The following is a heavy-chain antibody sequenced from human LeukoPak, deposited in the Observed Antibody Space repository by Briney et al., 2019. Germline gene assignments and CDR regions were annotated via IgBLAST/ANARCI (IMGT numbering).Heavy chain of an antibody. CDR2: INHSGST. Sequence: SETLSLTCAVYGGSFSGYYWSWIRQPPGKGLEWIGEINHSGSTNYNPSLKSRVTISVDTSKNQFSLKLSSVTAADTAVYYCARGSGSSWTYYSDYWGQGTLVTVSS. CDR3: ARGSGSSWTYYSDY. D-gene: IGHD6-13*01. V-gene: IGHV4-34*01. J-gene: IGHJ4*02. CDR1: GGSFSGYY.